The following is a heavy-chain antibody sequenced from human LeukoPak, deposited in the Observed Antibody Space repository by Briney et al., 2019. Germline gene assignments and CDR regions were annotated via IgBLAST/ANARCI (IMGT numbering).Heavy chain of an antibody. V-gene: IGHV4-30-4*01. Sequence: SETLSLTCTVSGGSISSGDYYWSWIRQPPGKGLEWIGYIYYSGSTYYNPSLKSRVTISVDTSKNQFSLKLSSVTAADTAVYYCARGIGYCSGGSCFTDYWGQGTLVTVSS. J-gene: IGHJ4*02. D-gene: IGHD2-15*01. CDR1: GGSISSGDYY. CDR3: ARGIGYCSGGSCFTDY. CDR2: IYYSGST.